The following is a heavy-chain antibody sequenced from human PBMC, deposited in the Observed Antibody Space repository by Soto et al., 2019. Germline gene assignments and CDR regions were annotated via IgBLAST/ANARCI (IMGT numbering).Heavy chain of an antibody. J-gene: IGHJ5*02. CDR2: IIPIFGTA. Sequence: SVKVSCKASGGTFSSYAISWVRQAPGQGLEWMGGIIPIFGTANYAQKFQGRVTITADESTSAAYMELSSLRSEDTAVYYCARSHPYFVVVVAAIAATGFDPWGQGTLVTVSS. V-gene: IGHV1-69*13. D-gene: IGHD2-15*01. CDR1: GGTFSSYA. CDR3: ARSHPYFVVVVAAIAATGFDP.